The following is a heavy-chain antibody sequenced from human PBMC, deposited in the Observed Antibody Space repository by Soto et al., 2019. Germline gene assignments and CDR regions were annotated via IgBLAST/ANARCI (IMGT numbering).Heavy chain of an antibody. CDR2: ISEGGSET. CDR1: GFRFETYW. J-gene: IGHJ4*02. D-gene: IGHD6-19*01. CDR3: AKVWRQWLVPSDFNY. Sequence: GGSLRLSCAVSGFRFETYWMSWVRQAPGKGLEWVAGISEGGSETYYVDSVKGRFTFSRDNAKNTVSLQMASLRAEDTAAYYCAKVWRQWLVPSDFNYWGQGALVTVSS. V-gene: IGHV3-7*01.